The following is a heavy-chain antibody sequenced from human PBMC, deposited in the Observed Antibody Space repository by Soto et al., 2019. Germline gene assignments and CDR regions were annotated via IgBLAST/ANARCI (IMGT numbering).Heavy chain of an antibody. V-gene: IGHV4-31*03. CDR1: GGSISSGGYY. CDR2: IYYSGST. Sequence: LSLTCTVSGGSISSGGYYWSWIRQHPGKGLEWIGYIYYSGSTYYNPSLKSRVTISVDTSKNQFSLKLSSVTAADTAVYYCASDSYGSLGLDYWGQGTLVTVSS. D-gene: IGHD5-18*01. J-gene: IGHJ4*02. CDR3: ASDSYGSLGLDY.